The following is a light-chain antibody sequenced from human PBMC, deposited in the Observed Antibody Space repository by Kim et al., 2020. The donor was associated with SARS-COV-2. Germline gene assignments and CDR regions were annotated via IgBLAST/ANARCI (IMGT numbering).Light chain of an antibody. CDR2: GAA. V-gene: IGKV3-15*01. Sequence: ERAAPSCRASQRVSSSFVWYQQQPARAPRLLIYGAASRATAIPAMFSSSGSWTKFTLTISSLQSEDFTVYYWHQYNNWPRETFGEGTKVDIK. CDR3: HQYNNWPRET. CDR1: QRVSSS. J-gene: IGKJ1*01.